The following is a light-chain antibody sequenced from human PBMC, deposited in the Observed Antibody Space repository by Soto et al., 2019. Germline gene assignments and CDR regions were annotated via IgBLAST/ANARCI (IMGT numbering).Light chain of an antibody. CDR3: AAWDDSLRAVV. J-gene: IGLJ2*01. CDR1: RSNIGTYT. CDR2: RNH. Sequence: QPVLTQSPSASGTPGQRVTISCSGSRSNIGTYTVNWYQQLPGTAPTLLIFRNHQRPSGVPDRFSGSKSGTSASLAISGPPSEDEADYYCAAWDDSLRAVVFGGGTKLTVL. V-gene: IGLV1-44*01.